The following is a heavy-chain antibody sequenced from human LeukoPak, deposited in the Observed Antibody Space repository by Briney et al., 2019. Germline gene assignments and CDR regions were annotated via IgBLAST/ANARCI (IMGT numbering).Heavy chain of an antibody. CDR1: GGSISSYY. J-gene: IGHJ4*02. D-gene: IGHD6-19*01. CDR2: IYTSGST. CDR3: ARGPYLAVAVYFDY. Sequence: SETLSLTCTVSGGSISSYYWSWIRQPAGKGLEWIARIYTSGSTNYNPSLKSRVTMSVDTSKNQFSLKLSSVTAADTAVYYCARGPYLAVAVYFDYWGQGTLVTVSS. V-gene: IGHV4-4*07.